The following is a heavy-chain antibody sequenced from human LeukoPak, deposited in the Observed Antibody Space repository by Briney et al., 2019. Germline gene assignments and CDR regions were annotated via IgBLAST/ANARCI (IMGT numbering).Heavy chain of an antibody. CDR3: ARTGTTDYYFDY. Sequence: GGSLRLSRAASGFTVSSNYMSWVRQAPGKGLEWVSVIYSGGSTYYADSVKGRFTISRDNSKNTLYLQMNSLRAEDTAVYYCARTGTTDYYFDYWGQGTLVTVSS. CDR2: IYSGGST. V-gene: IGHV3-66*02. D-gene: IGHD1-1*01. J-gene: IGHJ4*02. CDR1: GFTVSSNY.